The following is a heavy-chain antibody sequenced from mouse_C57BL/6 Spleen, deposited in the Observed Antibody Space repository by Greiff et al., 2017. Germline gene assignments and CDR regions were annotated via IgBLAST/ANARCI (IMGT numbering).Heavy chain of an antibody. CDR3: AKGVSYGRSSWFAY. CDR1: GFTFSDYG. Sequence: EVMLVESGGGLVKPGGSLKLSCAASGFTFSDYGMHWVRQAPEKGLEWVAYISSGSSTIYYADTVKGRFTISRDNAKTTLFLQMTSLRSEVTAMYYCAKGVSYGRSSWFAYWGQGTLVTGSA. J-gene: IGHJ3*01. V-gene: IGHV5-17*01. CDR2: ISSGSSTI. D-gene: IGHD1-1*01.